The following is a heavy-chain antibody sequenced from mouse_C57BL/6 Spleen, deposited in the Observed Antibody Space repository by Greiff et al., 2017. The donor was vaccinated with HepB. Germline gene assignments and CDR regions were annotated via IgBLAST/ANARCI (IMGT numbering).Heavy chain of an antibody. D-gene: IGHD4-1*01. CDR2: IYPSDSET. Sequence: VKLQQPGAELVRPGSSVKLSCKASGYTFTSYWMDWVKQRPGQGLEWIGNIYPSDSETHYNQKFKDKATLTVDKSSSTAYMQLSSLTSEDSAVYYCARRGTGKRFAYWGQGTLVTVSA. CDR1: GYTFTSYW. J-gene: IGHJ3*01. V-gene: IGHV1-61*01. CDR3: ARRGTGKRFAY.